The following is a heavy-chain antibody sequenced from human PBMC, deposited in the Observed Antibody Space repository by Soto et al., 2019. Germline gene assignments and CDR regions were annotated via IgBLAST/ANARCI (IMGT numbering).Heavy chain of an antibody. J-gene: IGHJ3*02. V-gene: IGHV3-53*01. CDR3: ARDERTIFGVVPDVDAFDI. CDR1: GFTVSSNY. Sequence: GGSLRLSCAASGFTVSSNYMSWVRQAPGKGLEWVSVIYSGGSTYYADSVKGRFTISRDNSKNTLYLQMNSLRAEDTAVYYCARDERTIFGVVPDVDAFDIWGQGTMVTVSS. CDR2: IYSGGST. D-gene: IGHD3-3*01.